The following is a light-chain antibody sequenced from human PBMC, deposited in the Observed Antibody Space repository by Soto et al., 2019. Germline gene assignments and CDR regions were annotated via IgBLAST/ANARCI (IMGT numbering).Light chain of an antibody. V-gene: IGLV2-8*01. Sequence: QSALTQPPSASGSPGQSVTISCTGTSSDVGGYNFVSWYQQHPGKAPKLMIYEVSERPSGVPDRFYGSKSGNTASLTVSGIQAEDEADYYCSSYAGSNIVVFGGGTELTVL. J-gene: IGLJ2*01. CDR3: SSYAGSNIVV. CDR2: EVS. CDR1: SSDVGGYNF.